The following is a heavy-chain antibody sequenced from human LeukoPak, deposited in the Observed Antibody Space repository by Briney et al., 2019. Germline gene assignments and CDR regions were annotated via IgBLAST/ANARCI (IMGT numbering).Heavy chain of an antibody. Sequence: SETLSLTCTVSGGSISSYYWSWIRQPPGKGLEWIGYIYTSVSTNYTPSLTSRVTISVDTSKNQFSLKLSSVTAADTAVYYCARVALGASDYWGQGTLVTASS. CDR2: IYTSVST. V-gene: IGHV4-4*09. CDR1: GGSISSYY. CDR3: ARVALGASDY. J-gene: IGHJ4*02. D-gene: IGHD1-26*01.